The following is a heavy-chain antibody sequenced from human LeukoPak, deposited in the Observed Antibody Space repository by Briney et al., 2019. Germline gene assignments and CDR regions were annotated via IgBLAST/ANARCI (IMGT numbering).Heavy chain of an antibody. V-gene: IGHV4-39*01. CDR3: ARGSGTYYYDSGGYLNWFDP. CDR2: ISYSGST. J-gene: IGHJ5*02. Sequence: SETLSLTCTVSGGSVSSSSYYWGWIRQPPGKGLEWIGSISYSGSTYYCPSLKSRVTISVDTSKNQFSLKLSSVTAADTAVYYCARGSGTYYYDSGGYLNWFDPWGQGILVTVSS. CDR1: GGSVSSSSYY. D-gene: IGHD3-22*01.